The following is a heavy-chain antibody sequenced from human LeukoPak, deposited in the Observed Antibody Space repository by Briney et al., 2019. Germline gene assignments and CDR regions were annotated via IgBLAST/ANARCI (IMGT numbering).Heavy chain of an antibody. J-gene: IGHJ6*02. CDR2: ISTYTGKT. V-gene: IGHV1-18*01. CDR3: ARLYYYGSGNDWHFDGMDV. CDR1: GYTFTNYG. Sequence: ASVKVSCKASGYTFTNYGISWVRQAPGQGLEWMGWISTYTGKTNCTQKVQDRVTMTRDTSTSTAYMELRSLRSDDTAVYYCARLYYYGSGNDWHFDGMDVWGQGTTDTV. D-gene: IGHD3-10*01.